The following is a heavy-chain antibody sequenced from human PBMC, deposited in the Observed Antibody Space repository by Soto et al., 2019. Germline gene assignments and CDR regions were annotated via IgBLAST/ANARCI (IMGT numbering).Heavy chain of an antibody. J-gene: IGHJ6*02. V-gene: IGHV1-2*02. Sequence: GASVKVSCKASGYTFTDYYMHWVRQAPGQGLEWMGWINPNTGGTNFAQKFQGRVTMTRDTSISTASMELSRLRSDDAAVFYCARSDPPYYSGSGRNYYYSMDVWGQGTTVTVSS. D-gene: IGHD3-10*01. CDR2: INPNTGGT. CDR1: GYTFTDYY. CDR3: ARSDPPYYSGSGRNYYYSMDV.